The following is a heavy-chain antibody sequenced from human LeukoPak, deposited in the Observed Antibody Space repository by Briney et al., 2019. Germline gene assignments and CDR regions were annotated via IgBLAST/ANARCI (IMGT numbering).Heavy chain of an antibody. CDR1: GFTFSSYW. D-gene: IGHD4-23*01. CDR2: INSDGNSI. J-gene: IGHJ4*02. CDR3: ARGNSVDC. Sequence: QPGGSLRLSCAASGFTFSSYWMHWVRQAPGKGLVWVSRINSDGNSINYADSVKGRFTISRDNAKNTLYLQMNSLTAEDTAVYFCARGNSVDCWGQGTLVTVSS. V-gene: IGHV3-74*01.